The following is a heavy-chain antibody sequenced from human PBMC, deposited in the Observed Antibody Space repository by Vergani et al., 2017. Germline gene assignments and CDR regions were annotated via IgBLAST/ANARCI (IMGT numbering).Heavy chain of an antibody. Sequence: QVQLVQSGAEVKKPGASVKVSCKVSGYTLTELSMHWVRQAPGKGLEWMGGFDPEDGETIYAQKFQGRVTMTDDTATDTAYMELSSLRSEDTAVYYCGTAIPPAVTYYYDSSGPYFDYWGQGTLVTVSS. V-gene: IGHV1-24*01. CDR3: GTAIPPAVTYYYDSSGPYFDY. CDR2: FDPEDGET. J-gene: IGHJ4*02. CDR1: GYTLTELS. D-gene: IGHD3-22*01.